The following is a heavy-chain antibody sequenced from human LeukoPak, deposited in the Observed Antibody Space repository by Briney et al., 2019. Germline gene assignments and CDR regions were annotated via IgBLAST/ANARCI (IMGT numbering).Heavy chain of an antibody. CDR1: GYTFTDYY. CDR3: ASADLRYCSLRSCFSFDY. J-gene: IGHJ4*02. D-gene: IGHD2-15*01. CDR2: INPNSGGT. Sequence: ASVKVSCKTSGYTFTDYYIHWVRQAPGQGLEWMGWINPNSGGTDYAQKFQGRVIMTRDTSVDTAYMELNRLRSDDTAVYYCASADLRYCSLRSCFSFDYWGQGTLVTVSS. V-gene: IGHV1-2*02.